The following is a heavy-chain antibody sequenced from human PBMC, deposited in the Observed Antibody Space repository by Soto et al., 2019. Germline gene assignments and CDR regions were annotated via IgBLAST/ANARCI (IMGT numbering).Heavy chain of an antibody. V-gene: IGHV3-23*01. CDR3: LREAPSTALHLDH. CDR1: GVIFSNYA. Sequence: ESLRPSCEASGVIFSNYARSWIRQAPGKGLEWISCISGSGSSTYYADPVKVRFTISRGNCKHTLYLQMSSLRAEDEAFYSYLREAPSTALHLDHWGRGTLVTVYS. CDR2: ISGSGSST. D-gene: IGHD4-4*01. J-gene: IGHJ4*02.